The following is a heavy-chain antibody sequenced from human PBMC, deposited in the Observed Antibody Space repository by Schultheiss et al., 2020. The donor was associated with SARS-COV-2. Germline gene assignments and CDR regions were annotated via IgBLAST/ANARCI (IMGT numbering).Heavy chain of an antibody. Sequence: GGSLRLSCAASGFTFSSYAMSWVRQAPGKGLEWVSYISSSGYTIYYADSVKGRFTISRDNAKNSLYLQMNSLRAEDTAVYYCARVRATVKGGNYFDYWGQGTLVTVSS. J-gene: IGHJ4*02. V-gene: IGHV3-48*03. CDR1: GFTFSSYA. D-gene: IGHD4-17*01. CDR2: ISSSGYTI. CDR3: ARVRATVKGGNYFDY.